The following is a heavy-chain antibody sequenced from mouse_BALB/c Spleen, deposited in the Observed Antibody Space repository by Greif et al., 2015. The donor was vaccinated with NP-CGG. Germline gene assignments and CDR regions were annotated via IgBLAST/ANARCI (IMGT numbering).Heavy chain of an antibody. CDR2: INPSTGYT. Sequence: QVQPKESGAELAKPGASVKMSCKASGYTFTSYWMHWVKQGPGQGLEWIGYINPSTGYTEYNQKFKDKATLTADKSSSTAYMQLSSLTSEDSAVYYCARGGWPFAYWGQGTLVTVSA. CDR1: GYTFTSYW. D-gene: IGHD1-1*02. V-gene: IGHV1-7*01. J-gene: IGHJ3*01. CDR3: ARGGWPFAY.